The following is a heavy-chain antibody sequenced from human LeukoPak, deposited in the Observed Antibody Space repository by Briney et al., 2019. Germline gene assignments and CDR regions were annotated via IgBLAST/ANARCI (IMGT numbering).Heavy chain of an antibody. D-gene: IGHD5-18*01. CDR3: ARGQYSYGSIDPYYYYGMDV. CDR1: GFTFSSYS. J-gene: IGHJ6*02. V-gene: IGHV3-48*04. Sequence: GGSLRLSCAASGFTFSSYSMNWVRQAPGKGLEWVSYISSSSSTIYYADSVKGRFTISRDNAKNSLYLQMNSLRAEDTAVYYCARGQYSYGSIDPYYYYGMDVWGQGTTVTVSS. CDR2: ISSSSSTI.